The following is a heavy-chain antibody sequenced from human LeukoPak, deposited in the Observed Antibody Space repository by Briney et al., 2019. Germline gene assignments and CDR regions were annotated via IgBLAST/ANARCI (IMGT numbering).Heavy chain of an antibody. CDR1: GGSISSSSYY. CDR2: IYYSGST. J-gene: IGHJ4*02. Sequence: SETLSLTCTVSGGSISSSSYYWGWIRQPPGKGLEWIGTIYYSGSTYYNPSLKSRVTISVDTSKNQFSLKLSSVTAADTAVYYCARDSDTAMGTFDYWGQGTLVTVSS. CDR3: ARDSDTAMGTFDY. V-gene: IGHV4-39*07. D-gene: IGHD5-18*01.